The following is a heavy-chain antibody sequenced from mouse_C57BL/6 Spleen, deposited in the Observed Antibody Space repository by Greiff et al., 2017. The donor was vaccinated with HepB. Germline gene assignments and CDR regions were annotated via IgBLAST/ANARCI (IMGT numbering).Heavy chain of an antibody. J-gene: IGHJ1*03. V-gene: IGHV1-53*01. CDR2: INPSNGGT. CDR1: GYTFTSYW. CDR3: ARTGSNYGGYFGV. D-gene: IGHD2-5*01. Sequence: QVQLQQPGTELVKPGASVKLSCKASGYTFTSYWMHWVKQRPGQGLEWIGNINPSNGGTNYNEKFKSKATLTVDKSSSTAYMQLSSLTSEDSEVYYCARTGSNYGGYFGVWGTGTTVTVSS.